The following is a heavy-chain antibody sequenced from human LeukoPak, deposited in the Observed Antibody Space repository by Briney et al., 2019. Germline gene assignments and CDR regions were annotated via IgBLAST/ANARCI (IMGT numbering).Heavy chain of an antibody. J-gene: IGHJ4*02. Sequence: ASVKVSCKASGYTFTSYAMHWVRQAPGQRLEWMGWINAGNGNTKYSQKFQGRVTITRDTSASTAYMELSSLGSEDTAVYYCARAFVVVPAAIAYWGQGTLVTVSS. V-gene: IGHV1-3*01. CDR1: GYTFTSYA. D-gene: IGHD2-2*01. CDR3: ARAFVVVPAAIAY. CDR2: INAGNGNT.